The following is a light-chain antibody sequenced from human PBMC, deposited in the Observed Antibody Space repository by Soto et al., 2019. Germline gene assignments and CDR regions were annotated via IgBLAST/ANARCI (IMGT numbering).Light chain of an antibody. CDR3: QQYNNWPDMYT. V-gene: IGKV3-15*01. CDR2: GAS. Sequence: EMVMTQSPSTLSVSPGERVILSCRASRSVGTTLAWYQQKPGQAPRLVIYGASTRATGIPARFSGSGSGTDFTFTISSLQSEDFAVYYCQQYNNWPDMYTFGQGTKLEIK. J-gene: IGKJ2*01. CDR1: RSVGTT.